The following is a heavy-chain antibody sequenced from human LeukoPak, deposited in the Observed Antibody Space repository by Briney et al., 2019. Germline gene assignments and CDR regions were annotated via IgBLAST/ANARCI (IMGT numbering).Heavy chain of an antibody. V-gene: IGHV3-23*01. Sequence: GGSLRLSCAASGFTFSSYAMSWVRQAPGKGLEWVSAISGSGGSTYYADSVKGRFTISRDNSKNTLYLQMNSLRAEDTAVYYCAKSTVYGGNSLDAFDIWGQGTMVTVSS. CDR1: GFTFSSYA. CDR3: AKSTVYGGNSLDAFDI. J-gene: IGHJ3*02. D-gene: IGHD4-23*01. CDR2: ISGSGGST.